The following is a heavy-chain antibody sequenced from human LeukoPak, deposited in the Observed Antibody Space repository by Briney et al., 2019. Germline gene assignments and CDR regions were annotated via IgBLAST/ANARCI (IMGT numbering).Heavy chain of an antibody. Sequence: GGSLRLSCAASGFSFTDAWMSWVRQAPGKGLEWVGHLKSKAAGGTTDYAAPVKARFTISGDDSKNTLYLQMKSLKTEDTAVYYCTTGNYWGQGTLVTVSS. CDR3: TTGNY. V-gene: IGHV3-15*01. J-gene: IGHJ4*02. CDR1: GFSFTDAW. CDR2: LKSKAAGGTT.